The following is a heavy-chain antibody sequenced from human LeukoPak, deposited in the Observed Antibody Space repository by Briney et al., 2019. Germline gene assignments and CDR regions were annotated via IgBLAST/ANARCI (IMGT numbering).Heavy chain of an antibody. J-gene: IGHJ4*02. D-gene: IGHD3-10*01. CDR2: INHSGST. CDR3: ARLLVYGSGGEAFDY. V-gene: IGHV4-34*01. Sequence: SSETLSLTCAVYGGSFSGYYWSWIRQPPGKGLEWIGEINHSGSTNYNPSLKSRVTISVDTSKNQFSLKLSSVTAADTAVYYCARLLVYGSGGEAFDYWGRGTLVTVSS. CDR1: GGSFSGYY.